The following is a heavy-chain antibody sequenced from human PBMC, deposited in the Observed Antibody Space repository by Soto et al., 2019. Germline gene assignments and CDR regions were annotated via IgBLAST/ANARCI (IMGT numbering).Heavy chain of an antibody. CDR2: ISWNSGSI. D-gene: IGHD3-10*01. CDR1: GFTFDDYA. CDR3: AKDINYGSGSPSTELNWFDP. V-gene: IGHV3-9*01. Sequence: GGSLRLSCAASGFTFDDYAMHWVRQAPGKGLEWVSGISWNSGSIGYADSVKGRFTISRDNAKNSLYLQMNSLRAEDTALYYCAKDINYGSGSPSTELNWFDPWGQGTLVTVSS. J-gene: IGHJ5*02.